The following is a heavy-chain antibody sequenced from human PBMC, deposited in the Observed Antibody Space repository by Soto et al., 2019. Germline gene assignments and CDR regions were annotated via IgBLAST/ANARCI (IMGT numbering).Heavy chain of an antibody. V-gene: IGHV4-59*01. Sequence: QVQLQESGPGLGKPSETLSLTCTGSGGSISSYYWSWIRQPPGKGLEWIGYIYYSGSTNYNPSLKSRVTIAVVTSKNQFSLTLSSVTAADTAVYYCARSDGRYWGQGTLVTVSS. CDR2: IYYSGST. CDR1: GGSISSYY. CDR3: ARSDGRY. J-gene: IGHJ4*02.